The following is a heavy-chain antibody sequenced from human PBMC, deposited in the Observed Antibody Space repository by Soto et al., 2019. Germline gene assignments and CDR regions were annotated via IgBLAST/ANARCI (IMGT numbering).Heavy chain of an antibody. CDR3: ARMNQLAPKRNAFDI. J-gene: IGHJ3*02. Sequence: PSETLSLTCTVSGGSIISYFWTWIRQSPGKALQWIGYSHYSGNTNYNPSLKSRVTMSVDTSKNQFSLNLASVTAADTAVYYCARMNQLAPKRNAFDIWGQGKMVTVSS. D-gene: IGHD1-1*01. CDR2: SHYSGNT. CDR1: GGSIISYF. V-gene: IGHV4-59*01.